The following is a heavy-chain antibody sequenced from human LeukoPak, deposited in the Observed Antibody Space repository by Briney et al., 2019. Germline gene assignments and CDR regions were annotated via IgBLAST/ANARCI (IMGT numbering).Heavy chain of an antibody. CDR3: ALVTRPYYYYYGMDV. CDR1: GFTFSSYA. J-gene: IGHJ6*02. D-gene: IGHD1-14*01. CDR2: ISYDGSNK. Sequence: GGSLRLSCAASGFTFSSYAMHWVRQAPGKGLEWVAVISYDGSNKYYADSVKGRFTISRDNSKNTLYLQMNSLRAEDTAVYYCALVTRPYYYYYGMDVWGQGTTVTGSS. V-gene: IGHV3-30*04.